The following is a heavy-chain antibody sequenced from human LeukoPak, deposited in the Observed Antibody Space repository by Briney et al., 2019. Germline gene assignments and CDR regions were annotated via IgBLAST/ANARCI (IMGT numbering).Heavy chain of an antibody. Sequence: SGGSLRLSCAASGFTFAGYAMSWVRQAPGKGLEWVSGISGSGGSTYYADSVKGRFTISRDNSKNTLYLQMNSLRAEDTAVYYCGKDRYYYDSSGYGRTELLDYWGQGTLVTVSS. CDR1: GFTFAGYA. D-gene: IGHD3-22*01. J-gene: IGHJ4*02. CDR2: ISGSGGST. V-gene: IGHV3-23*01. CDR3: GKDRYYYDSSGYGRTELLDY.